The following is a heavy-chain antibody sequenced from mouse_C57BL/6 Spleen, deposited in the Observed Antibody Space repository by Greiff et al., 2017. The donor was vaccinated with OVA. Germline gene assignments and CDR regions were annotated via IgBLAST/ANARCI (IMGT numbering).Heavy chain of an antibody. CDR1: GYTFTSYW. V-gene: IGHV1-64*01. D-gene: IGHD4-1*01. CDR3: ARSEKSNSYYFDY. Sequence: VQLQQPGAELVKPGASVKLSCKASGYTFTSYWMHWVKQRPGQGLEWIGMIHPNSGSTNYNEKFKSKATLTVDKSSSTAYMQLSSLTSEDSAVYYCARSEKSNSYYFDYWGQGTTLTVSS. J-gene: IGHJ2*01. CDR2: IHPNSGST.